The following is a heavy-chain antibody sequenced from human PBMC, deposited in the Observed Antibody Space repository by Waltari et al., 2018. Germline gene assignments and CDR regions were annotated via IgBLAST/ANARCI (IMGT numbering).Heavy chain of an antibody. Sequence: QVQLQQWGAGLLKTSETLSLTCAVYGGSFSGYYWSWIRQPPGKGLEWIGEINHSGSTNYNPSLKSRVTISVDTSKNQFSLQLSSVTAADTAVYYFARRPGYSYGYLDYWGQGTLVTVSS. J-gene: IGHJ4*02. CDR3: ARRPGYSYGYLDY. V-gene: IGHV4-34*01. D-gene: IGHD5-18*01. CDR1: GGSFSGYY. CDR2: INHSGST.